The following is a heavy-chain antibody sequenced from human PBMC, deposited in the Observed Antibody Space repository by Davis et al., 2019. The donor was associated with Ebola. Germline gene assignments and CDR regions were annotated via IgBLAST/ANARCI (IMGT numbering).Heavy chain of an antibody. J-gene: IGHJ6*02. D-gene: IGHD6-13*01. CDR3: ARDSPGIASRGYYYGMDV. Sequence: PSETLSLTCTVSGGSISSYYWSWIRQPAGKGLEWIGRIYTSGSTNYNPSLKSRVTMSVDTSKNQFSLKLSSVTAADTAVYYCARDSPGIASRGYYYGMDVWGQGTTVTVSS. CDR1: GGSISSYY. V-gene: IGHV4-4*07. CDR2: IYTSGST.